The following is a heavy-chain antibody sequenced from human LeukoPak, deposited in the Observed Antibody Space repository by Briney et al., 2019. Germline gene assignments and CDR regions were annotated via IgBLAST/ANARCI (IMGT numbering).Heavy chain of an antibody. CDR2: INPNSGGT. D-gene: IGHD2-15*01. V-gene: IGHV1-2*02. J-gene: IGHJ5*02. CDR3: ARDGFLWGSGHSNWFDP. Sequence: ASVKVSCKASGYTFTGYYMHWVRQAPGQGLEWMGWINPNSGGTNYAQKFQGRVTMTRDTSISTAYMELSRLRSDDTAVYYCARDGFLWGSGHSNWFDPWGQGTLVTVSS. CDR1: GYTFTGYY.